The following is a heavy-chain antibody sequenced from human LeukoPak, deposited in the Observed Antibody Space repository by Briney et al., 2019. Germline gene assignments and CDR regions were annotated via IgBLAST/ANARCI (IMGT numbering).Heavy chain of an antibody. J-gene: IGHJ4*02. V-gene: IGHV3-23*01. CDR1: GFTFRTYA. CDR2: TGSNGVT. Sequence: GGSLRLSCTGSGFTFRTYAFSWVPQAPGKGLEWVSATGSNGVTYYADSVEGRFTISRDNSKNALYLQMNGLRADDTAVYYCGIRDTSDYYVFWGQGTLVTVSS. CDR3: GIRDTSDYYVF. D-gene: IGHD3-22*01.